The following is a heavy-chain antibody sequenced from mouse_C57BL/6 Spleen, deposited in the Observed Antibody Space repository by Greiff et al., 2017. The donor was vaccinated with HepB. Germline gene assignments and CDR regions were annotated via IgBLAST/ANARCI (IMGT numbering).Heavy chain of an antibody. CDR3: ARRHYGSSLDY. J-gene: IGHJ2*01. CDR1: GYTFTDYY. CDR2: INPYNGGT. V-gene: IGHV1-19*01. Sequence: EVKLVESGPVLVKPGASVKMSCKASGYTFTDYYMNWVKQSHGKSLEWIGVINPYNGGTSYNQKFKGKATLTVDKSSSTAYMELNSLTSEDSAVYYCARRHYGSSLDYWGQGTTLTVSS. D-gene: IGHD1-1*01.